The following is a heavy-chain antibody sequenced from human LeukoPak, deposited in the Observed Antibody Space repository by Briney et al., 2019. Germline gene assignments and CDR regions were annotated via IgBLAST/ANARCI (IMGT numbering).Heavy chain of an antibody. CDR2: FYSSGST. CDR3: VRDGRFDSACFDS. CDR1: GDPLNDNLYY. Sequence: SETLSLTCTVSGDPLNDNLYYWGWIRQSPGKGLEWIVAFYSSGSTSSHSSLKSRVTISVDTSRTQLSLKLDSVTDTDTAVYYCVRDGRFDSACFDSWGPGILVTVSS. V-gene: IGHV4-39*07. J-gene: IGHJ4*02. D-gene: IGHD6-19*01.